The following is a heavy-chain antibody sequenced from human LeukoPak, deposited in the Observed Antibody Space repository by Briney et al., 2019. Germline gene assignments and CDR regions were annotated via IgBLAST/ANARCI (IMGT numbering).Heavy chain of an antibody. CDR2: IRYGGSNK. CDR3: AKGGDGYNGANDAFDI. CDR1: GFTFSSYG. J-gene: IGHJ3*02. D-gene: IGHD5-24*01. Sequence: GGSLRLSCAASGFTFSSYGMHWVRQAPGKGLEWVAFIRYGGSNKYYADSVKGRFTISRDNSKNTLYLQMNSLRAEDMAVYSCAKGGDGYNGANDAFDIWGQGTMVTVSS. V-gene: IGHV3-30*02.